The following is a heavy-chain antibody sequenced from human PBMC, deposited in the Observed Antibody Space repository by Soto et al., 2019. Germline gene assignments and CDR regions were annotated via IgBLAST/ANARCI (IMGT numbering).Heavy chain of an antibody. CDR2: IYYSGST. V-gene: IGHV4-31*03. CDR3: ARGYCSSTSFFDP. CDR1: GGSISSGGYY. Sequence: PSETLSLTCTVSGGSISSGGYYWSWIRQHPGKGLEWIGYIYYSGSTNYNPSLKSRVTISVDTSKNQFSLKLSSVTAEDTAVYYCARGYCSSTSFFDPWGQETLFTVSS. D-gene: IGHD2-2*01. J-gene: IGHJ5*02.